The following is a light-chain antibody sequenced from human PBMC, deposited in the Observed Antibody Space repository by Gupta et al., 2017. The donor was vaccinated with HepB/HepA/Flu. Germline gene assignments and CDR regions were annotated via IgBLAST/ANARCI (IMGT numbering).Light chain of an antibody. J-gene: IGLJ2*01. CDR1: SSNSGNNY. CDR2: DNN. CDR3: GTWDSSLSSEV. V-gene: IGLV1-51*01. Sequence: QSVLTQPPSVSAAPGQKVTISCSGSSSNSGNNYVSWYQQLPGTAPKLLIYDNNKRPSGIPDRFSGSKSGTSATLGITGLQTGDEAYYYCGTWDSSLSSEVFGGGTKLTVL.